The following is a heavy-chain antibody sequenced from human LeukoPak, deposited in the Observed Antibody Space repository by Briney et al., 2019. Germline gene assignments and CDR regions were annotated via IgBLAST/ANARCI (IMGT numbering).Heavy chain of an antibody. CDR3: ARNAVGATRWVIGL. V-gene: IGHV1-69*06. J-gene: IGHJ4*02. Sequence: SVKVSCKASGGTFSSYAISWVRQAPGQGLEWMGGIIPIFGTANYAQKFQGRVTITADKSTSTAYMELSSLRSEDTAVYYCARNAVGATRWVIGLWGQGTLVTVSS. D-gene: IGHD1-26*01. CDR1: GGTFSSYA. CDR2: IIPIFGTA.